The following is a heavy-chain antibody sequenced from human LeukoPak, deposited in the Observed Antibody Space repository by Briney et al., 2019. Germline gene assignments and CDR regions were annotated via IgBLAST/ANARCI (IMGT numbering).Heavy chain of an antibody. CDR1: GFTFSSYS. D-gene: IGHD2-2*01. J-gene: IGHJ4*02. CDR2: ISSSSSYI. Sequence: GGSLRLSCAASGFTFSSYSMNWVRQAPGKGLEWVSSISSSSSYIYYADSVKGRFTISRDNAKNSLYLQMNSLRAEDTAVYYCARDRDIVVVPAAMVDYWGQGTPVTVSS. CDR3: ARDRDIVVVPAAMVDY. V-gene: IGHV3-21*01.